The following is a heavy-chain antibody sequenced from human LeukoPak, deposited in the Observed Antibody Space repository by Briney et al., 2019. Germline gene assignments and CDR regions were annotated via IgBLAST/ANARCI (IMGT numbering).Heavy chain of an antibody. CDR1: GGTFSSYA. CDR3: ARELIDCTNGVCPYDY. Sequence: SVKVSCKASGGTFSSYAISWVRQAPGQGLEWMGRIIPILGIANYAQKFQGRVTITADKSTSTAYMELSSLRSEDTAMYYCARELIDCTNGVCPYDYWGQGTLVTVSS. V-gene: IGHV1-69*04. D-gene: IGHD2-8*01. J-gene: IGHJ4*02. CDR2: IIPILGIA.